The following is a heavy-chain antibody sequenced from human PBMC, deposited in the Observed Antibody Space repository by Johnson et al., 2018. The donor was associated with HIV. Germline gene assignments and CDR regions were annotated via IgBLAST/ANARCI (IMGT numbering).Heavy chain of an antibody. V-gene: IGHV3-9*01. CDR3: AGKTGYDAFDI. J-gene: IGHJ3*02. CDR2: ISWNSGYI. CDR1: EFTFSNYD. Sequence: VQLVESGGGVVQPGRSLRLSCAASEFTFSNYDMHWVRQAPGKGLEWVSGISWNSGYIVYADSVKGRFTISRDNSKNTLYLQMNSLRAEDTAVYYCAGKTGYDAFDIWGQGTMVTVSS. D-gene: IGHD7-27*01.